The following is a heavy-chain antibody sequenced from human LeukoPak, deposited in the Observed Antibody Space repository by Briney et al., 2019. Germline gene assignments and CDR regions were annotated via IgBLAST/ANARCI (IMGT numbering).Heavy chain of an antibody. CDR3: ARGRLVGATVR. D-gene: IGHD1-26*01. V-gene: IGHV4-39*07. J-gene: IGHJ4*02. CDR1: GGSISSSSYY. Sequence: TSETLSLTCTVSGGSISSSSYYWGWIRQPPGKGLEWIGSIYYSGSTYYNPSLKSRVTISVDTSKNQFSLKLSSVTAADTAVYYCARGRLVGATVRWGQGTLVTVSS. CDR2: IYYSGST.